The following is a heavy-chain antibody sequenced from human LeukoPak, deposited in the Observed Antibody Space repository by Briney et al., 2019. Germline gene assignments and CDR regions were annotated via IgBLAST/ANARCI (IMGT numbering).Heavy chain of an antibody. J-gene: IGHJ3*02. CDR2: FDPEDGET. CDR1: GYTLTELS. Sequence: ASVKVSCKVSGYTLTELSIHWVRQAPGKGLEWMGGFDPEDGETIYAQKFQGRVTMTEDTSTDTAYMELSSLRSEDTAVYYCATGDPQKKAFDIWGQGTMVTVSS. V-gene: IGHV1-24*01. CDR3: ATGDPQKKAFDI.